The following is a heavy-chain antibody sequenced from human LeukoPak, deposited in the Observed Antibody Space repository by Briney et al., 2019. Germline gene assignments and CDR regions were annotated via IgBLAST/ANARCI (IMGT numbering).Heavy chain of an antibody. V-gene: IGHV4-39*01. CDR1: GGSISRSSYY. Sequence: SETLSLTCTVSGGSISRSSYYWGWIRQPPGKGLEWIGSTYYSGSTYYNPSLKSRVTISVDTSKNQFSLKLSSVTAADTAVYYCARHWSVGIVVVLRPPSPEDAFDIWGQGTMVTVSS. J-gene: IGHJ3*02. CDR2: TYYSGST. D-gene: IGHD2-21*01. CDR3: ARHWSVGIVVVLRPPSPEDAFDI.